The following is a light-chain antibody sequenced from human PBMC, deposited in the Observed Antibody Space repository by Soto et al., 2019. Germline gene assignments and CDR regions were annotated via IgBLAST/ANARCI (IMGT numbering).Light chain of an antibody. CDR3: QQDGNSRGT. J-gene: IGKJ1*01. Sequence: DSVLTQSPGTLSLSPGDRATLSCRAIQSVSTSYLAWYQQKPGQAPRILIDGASSRATGIPDRFSGSGYGTDFTLTIRGLEPEYFAVNYCQQDGNSRGTVGQGTKVEIK. CDR1: QSVSTSY. V-gene: IGKV3-20*01. CDR2: GAS.